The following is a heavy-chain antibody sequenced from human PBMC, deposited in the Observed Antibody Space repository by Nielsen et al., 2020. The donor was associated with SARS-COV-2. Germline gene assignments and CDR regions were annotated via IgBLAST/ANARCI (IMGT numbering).Heavy chain of an antibody. CDR1: GGSISSYY. D-gene: IGHD2-15*01. CDR2: IYYSGST. J-gene: IGHJ6*02. V-gene: IGHV4-59*08. CDR3: ARRGWSSSVVDTYYYGMDV. Sequence: SETLSLTCTVSGGSISSYYWSWIRQPPGKGLEWIGYIYYSGSTNYNPSLKSRVTISVDTSKNQFSLKLSSVTAADTAAYYCARRGWSSSVVDTYYYGMDVWGQGTTVTVSS.